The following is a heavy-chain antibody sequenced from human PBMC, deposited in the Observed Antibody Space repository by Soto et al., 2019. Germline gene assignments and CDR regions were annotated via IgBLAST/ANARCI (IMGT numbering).Heavy chain of an antibody. CDR3: AGDSSSWSTR. D-gene: IGHD6-13*01. CDR1: GFTFTRYS. CDR2: ISSSSSYI. V-gene: IGHV3-21*01. Sequence: GGSLRLSCAASGFTFTRYSMNWVRQAPGKGLEWVSSISSSSSYIYYADSVKGRFTISRDNAKNSLYLQMNSLRAEDTAVYYCAGDSSSWSTRWGQGTLVTVSS. J-gene: IGHJ4*02.